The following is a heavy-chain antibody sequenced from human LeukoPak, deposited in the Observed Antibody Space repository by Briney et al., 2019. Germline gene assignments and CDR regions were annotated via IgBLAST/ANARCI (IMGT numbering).Heavy chain of an antibody. CDR1: GYTLTGYY. V-gene: IGHV1-2*02. CDR2: INPNSGGT. D-gene: IGHD3-10*01. J-gene: IGHJ4*02. Sequence: ASVKVSCKASGYTLTGYYVHWVRQAPGQGLEWMGWINPNSGGTNYAQKFQGRVTMTRDTSISIAYMELSRLRSDDTAMYYCARVGEYGSGSYLLFWGQGTLVTVSS. CDR3: ARVGEYGSGSYLLF.